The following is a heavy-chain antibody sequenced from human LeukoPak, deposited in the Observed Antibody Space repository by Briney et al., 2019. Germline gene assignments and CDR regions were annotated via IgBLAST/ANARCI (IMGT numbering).Heavy chain of an antibody. CDR3: AKGMYSSGWYDYYYYGMDV. D-gene: IGHD6-19*01. CDR2: ISWNSGSI. CDR1: GFTFDDYA. Sequence: GGSLRLSCAASGFTFDDYAMHWVRQAPGKGLAWVSGISWNSGSIGYADSVKGRFTISRDNAKNSLYLQMNSLRAEDTALYYCAKGMYSSGWYDYYYYGMDVWGQGTTVTVSS. V-gene: IGHV3-9*01. J-gene: IGHJ6*02.